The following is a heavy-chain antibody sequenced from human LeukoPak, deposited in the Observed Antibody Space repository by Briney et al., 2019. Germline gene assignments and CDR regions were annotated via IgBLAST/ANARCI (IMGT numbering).Heavy chain of an antibody. J-gene: IGHJ4*02. CDR3: ARGQWLVTSPFDS. D-gene: IGHD6-19*01. CDR1: GFTFSSSA. CDR2: VTGSGTYT. V-gene: IGHV3-23*01. Sequence: QAGGSLRLSCTASGFTFSSSAMSWVRQAPGKGLEWVSSVTGSGTYTYVTDSVKDRFTISRDNSKNTLYLQMSSLRADDTALYYCARGQWLVTSPFDSWGQGTLVTVSS.